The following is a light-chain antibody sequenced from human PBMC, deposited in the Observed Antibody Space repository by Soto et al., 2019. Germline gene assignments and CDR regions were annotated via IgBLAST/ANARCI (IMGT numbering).Light chain of an antibody. Sequence: EIGLTQSPGTLSLSPGERATLSCRASQSVSSHLAWYQQRPGQAPRLLIYGASSRSTGIPDRFSGSGSGTDFTLTISRLEPEDFAVYYCQQYGSSPTTFGQGTKVDI. CDR1: QSVSSH. V-gene: IGKV3-20*01. CDR3: QQYGSSPTT. CDR2: GAS. J-gene: IGKJ1*01.